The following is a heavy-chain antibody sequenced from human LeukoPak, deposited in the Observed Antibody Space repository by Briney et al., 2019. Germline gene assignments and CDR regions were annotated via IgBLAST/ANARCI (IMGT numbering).Heavy chain of an antibody. CDR3: ARDGDSGYPAPFDI. CDR2: INEDGSQK. V-gene: IGHV3-7*01. J-gene: IGHJ3*02. CDR1: GYIFRRYW. Sequence: GGSLRLSCAASGYIFRRYWVSWVRQAPGKGLEWVANINEDGSQKNYVDSVKGRFIISRDNAKNSLYLQMNSLRAEDTAVYYCARDGDSGYPAPFDIWGQGTMVTVSS. D-gene: IGHD5-12*01.